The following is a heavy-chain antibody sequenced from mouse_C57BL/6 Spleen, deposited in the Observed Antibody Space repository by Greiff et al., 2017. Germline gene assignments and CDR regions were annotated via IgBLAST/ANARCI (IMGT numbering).Heavy chain of an antibody. D-gene: IGHD1-1*02. Sequence: QVLLKESGPELVKPGASVKISCKASGYAFSSSWMNWVKQRPGKGLEWIGRIYPGDGDTNYNGKFKGKATLTADKSSSTAYMQLSSLTSEDSAVYFCARSRGGYYLDYWGQGTTLTVSS. V-gene: IGHV1-82*01. J-gene: IGHJ2*01. CDR1: GYAFSSSW. CDR3: ARSRGGYYLDY. CDR2: IYPGDGDT.